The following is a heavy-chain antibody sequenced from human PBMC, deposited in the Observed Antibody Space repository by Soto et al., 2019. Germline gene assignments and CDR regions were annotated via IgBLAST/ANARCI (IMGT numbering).Heavy chain of an antibody. D-gene: IGHD3-10*01. CDR2: INWDSDTI. V-gene: IGHV3-9*01. Sequence: PGGSLRLSCAASGFTFDDYAMHWVRQVPGKGLEWVSGINWDSDTIAYAASVRGRFTISRDNAKNSLYLQMNSLRPEDTALYYCAKDFHTNMALMDVWGKGTTVTVSS. J-gene: IGHJ6*03. CDR1: GFTFDDYA. CDR3: AKDFHTNMALMDV.